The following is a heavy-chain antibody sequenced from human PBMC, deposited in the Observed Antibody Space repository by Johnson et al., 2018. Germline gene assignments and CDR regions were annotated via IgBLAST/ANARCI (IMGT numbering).Heavy chain of an antibody. Sequence: VQLVESGGGFVQPGGSLRLSCAASGFTFSTYAMSWVRQTPTKGLEWLSAIDPTGGSTSYADSVKGRYTISRDNSKCTLFLQMNRLVPDDTAVYYFASSICGRDCHFRDAFDVWGPGTMVTVSS. D-gene: IGHD2-21*02. CDR1: GFTFSTYA. CDR2: IDPTGGST. V-gene: IGHV3-23*04. J-gene: IGHJ3*01. CDR3: ASSICGRDCHFRDAFDV.